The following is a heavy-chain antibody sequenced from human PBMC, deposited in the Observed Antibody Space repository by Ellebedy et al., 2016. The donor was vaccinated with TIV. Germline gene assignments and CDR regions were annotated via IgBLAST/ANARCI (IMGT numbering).Heavy chain of an antibody. CDR3: ARGPPRDSSSYLYY. D-gene: IGHD6-6*01. V-gene: IGHV1-2*04. Sequence: AASVKVSCKASGYTFTGYYMHWVRQAPGQGLEWMGWINPNSGGTNYAQKFQGWVTMTRDTSISTAYMELSRLRSDDTAVYYCARGPPRDSSSYLYYWGQGTLVTVSS. CDR2: INPNSGGT. CDR1: GYTFTGYY. J-gene: IGHJ4*02.